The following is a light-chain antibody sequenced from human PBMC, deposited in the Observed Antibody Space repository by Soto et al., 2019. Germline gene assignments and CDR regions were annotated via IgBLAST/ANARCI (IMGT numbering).Light chain of an antibody. CDR3: SSYSSSSTLV. J-gene: IGLJ1*01. CDR2: EAS. Sequence: QSALTQPASVSGCPGQSITIACTGTSSDVGGYKYVSWYQQHPGKAPKLMIYEASNRPSGVSNRFSGSKSGNTASLTISGLQAEDEADYYCSSYSSSSTLVFGTGTKVTVL. CDR1: SSDVGGYKY. V-gene: IGLV2-14*01.